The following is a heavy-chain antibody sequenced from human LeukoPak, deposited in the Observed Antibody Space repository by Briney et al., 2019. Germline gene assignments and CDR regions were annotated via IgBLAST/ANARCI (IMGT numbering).Heavy chain of an antibody. Sequence: SGTLSLTCTVSGGAISSYNWSWIRQPPGKGLEWIAHISYSGITNYNPSVKSRVTISVDTSKNRFSLKLTSVTAADTAVYYCAKGFSPGVNGWFYPWGQGKLVSVSS. D-gene: IGHD2-8*01. CDR1: GGAISSYN. V-gene: IGHV4-59*01. CDR3: AKGFSPGVNGWFYP. J-gene: IGHJ5*02. CDR2: ISYSGIT.